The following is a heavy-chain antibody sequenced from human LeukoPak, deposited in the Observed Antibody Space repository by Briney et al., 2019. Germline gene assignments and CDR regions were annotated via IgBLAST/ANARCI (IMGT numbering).Heavy chain of an antibody. CDR1: GGSISSYY. J-gene: IGHJ4*02. CDR3: ARRDILTGYYDY. V-gene: IGHV4-59*08. Sequence: SETLSLTCTVSGGSISSYYWSWIRQPPGKGLEWIGYIYYSGSTNYNPSLKSRVTISVDTSKNQFSLKLSSVTAADTAVYYYARRDILTGYYDYWGQGTLVTVSS. D-gene: IGHD3-9*01. CDR2: IYYSGST.